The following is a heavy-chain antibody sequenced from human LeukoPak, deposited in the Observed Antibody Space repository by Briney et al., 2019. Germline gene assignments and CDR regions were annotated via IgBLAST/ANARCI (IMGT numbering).Heavy chain of an antibody. CDR2: INHSGST. CDR3: ARDTYYDYVWGSYRYYYYGMDV. CDR1: GGSFSGYY. J-gene: IGHJ6*02. Sequence: SETLSLTCAVYGGSFSGYYWSWIRQPPGKGLEWIGEINHSGSTNYNPSLKSRVTISVDTSKNQFSLKLSSVTAADTAVYYCARDTYYDYVWGSYRYYYYGMDVWGQGTTVTVSS. D-gene: IGHD3-16*02. V-gene: IGHV4-34*01.